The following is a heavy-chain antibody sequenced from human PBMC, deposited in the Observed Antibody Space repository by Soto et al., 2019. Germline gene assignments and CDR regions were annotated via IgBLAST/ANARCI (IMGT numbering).Heavy chain of an antibody. D-gene: IGHD6-19*01. J-gene: IGHJ5*02. V-gene: IGHV3-30*18. CDR1: GFTFSSYG. Sequence: PGGSLRLSCAASGFTFSSYGMHWVRQAPGKGLEWVAVISYDGSNKYYADSVKGRFTISRDNSKNTLYLQMNSLRAEDTAVYYCAKDPSSGWYWAINWFDPWGQGTLVTVS. CDR2: ISYDGSNK. CDR3: AKDPSSGWYWAINWFDP.